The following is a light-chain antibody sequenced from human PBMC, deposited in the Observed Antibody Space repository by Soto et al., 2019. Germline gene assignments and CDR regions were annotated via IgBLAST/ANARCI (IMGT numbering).Light chain of an antibody. Sequence: EIVLTQSPDTLSLSPGEIATLSCRASQSVTSSYLAWYQQRPGQAPRLLIYDASSRATGIPARFSGGGSGTDFTLTISGLEPEEFAVYYWQQYGSAPRLTFGGGTKVEIK. CDR3: QQYGSAPRLT. CDR2: DAS. J-gene: IGKJ4*01. CDR1: QSVTSSY. V-gene: IGKV3-20*01.